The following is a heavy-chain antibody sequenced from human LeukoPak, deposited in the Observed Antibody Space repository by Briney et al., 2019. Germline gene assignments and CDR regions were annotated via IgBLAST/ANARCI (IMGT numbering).Heavy chain of an antibody. CDR3: ARQNGDYRDFDY. Sequence: SETLSLICTVSGGSISSYYWSWIRQPPGKGLEWIGYIYYSGSTNYNPSLKSRVTISVDTSKNQFSLKLSSVTAADTAVYYCARQNGDYRDFDYWGQGTLVTVSS. J-gene: IGHJ4*02. D-gene: IGHD4-17*01. V-gene: IGHV4-59*08. CDR2: IYYSGST. CDR1: GGSISSYY.